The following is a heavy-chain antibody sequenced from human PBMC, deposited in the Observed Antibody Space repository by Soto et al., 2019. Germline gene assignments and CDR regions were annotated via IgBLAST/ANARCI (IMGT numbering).Heavy chain of an antibody. D-gene: IGHD3-3*01. CDR3: ARDGIFDFGVPDTHYGMDV. CDR1: GYTFSSYH. V-gene: IGHV1-69*13. J-gene: IGHJ6*02. CDR2: IIPIFGTA. Sequence: GAPVKVSCKASGYTFSSYHISWVRQAPGQGLEWMGGIIPIFGTANYAQKFQGRVTITADESTSTAYMELSSLRSEDTAVYYCARDGIFDFGVPDTHYGMDVWGQGTTVTVSS.